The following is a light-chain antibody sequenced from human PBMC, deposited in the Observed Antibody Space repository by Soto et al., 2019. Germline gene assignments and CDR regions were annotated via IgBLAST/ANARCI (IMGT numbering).Light chain of an antibody. Sequence: QSALTQPASVSGSPGQSITISCTGTSSDVGGYNFVSWYQQHPGKAPKLMIYDVSNRPSGVSNRFSGSKSGNTASLTISGLQAEDGADYYCSSNTKRATRVFGGGTKLTVL. CDR2: DVS. V-gene: IGLV2-14*01. CDR3: SSNTKRATRV. CDR1: SSDVGGYNF. J-gene: IGLJ2*01.